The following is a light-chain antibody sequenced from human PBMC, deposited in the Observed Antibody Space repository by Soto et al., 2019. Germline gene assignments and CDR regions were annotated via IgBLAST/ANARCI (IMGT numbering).Light chain of an antibody. CDR1: QNIERW. Sequence: DIQMTQSPSTLSASVGDRVTITCRASQNIERWLAWYQQKPGKAPKLLLYDVSSLESGVPSRFSGSGSGTEFILTINGLQPDDFATYYCQQLNSYPYTFGQGTRLEIK. CDR3: QQLNSYPYT. J-gene: IGKJ5*01. CDR2: DVS. V-gene: IGKV1-5*01.